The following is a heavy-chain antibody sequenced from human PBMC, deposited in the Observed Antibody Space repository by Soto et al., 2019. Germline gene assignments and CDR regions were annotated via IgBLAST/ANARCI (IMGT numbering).Heavy chain of an antibody. J-gene: IGHJ4*02. Sequence: GSLRLSCAASGFTFSSYAMHWVRQAPGKGLEYVSAISSNGGSTYYANSVKGRLTISRDNSKNTLYLQMGSLRAEDMAVYYCARSQQLDPTESDYWGQGTLVTVSS. V-gene: IGHV3-64*01. CDR2: ISSNGGST. CDR1: GFTFSSYA. D-gene: IGHD6-13*01. CDR3: ARSQQLDPTESDY.